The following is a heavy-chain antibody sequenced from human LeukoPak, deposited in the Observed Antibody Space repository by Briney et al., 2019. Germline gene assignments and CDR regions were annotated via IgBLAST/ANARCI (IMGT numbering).Heavy chain of an antibody. CDR1: GGTFSSYA. Sequence: SVKVSCKASGGTFSSYAISWVRQAPGQGLEWMGGIIPIFGTANYAQKFQGRVTITADESTSTAYMELSSLRSEDTAVYYCVRGTSSGYYYAFDIWGQGTMVTVSS. J-gene: IGHJ3*02. D-gene: IGHD3-22*01. CDR3: VRGTSSGYYYAFDI. V-gene: IGHV1-69*01. CDR2: IIPIFGTA.